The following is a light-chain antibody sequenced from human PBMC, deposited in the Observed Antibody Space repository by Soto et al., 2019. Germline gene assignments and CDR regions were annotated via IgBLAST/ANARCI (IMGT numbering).Light chain of an antibody. V-gene: IGKV3-15*01. Sequence: IVMTQSPATLSVSPGERATLSCRASQSVRNNLAWYQQKPGQAPSLLIYGASTRSTGIPARFSGSASGTDFTLTISILAPEDFTVYYCQQYGSSPRTFGQGTKVDIK. CDR3: QQYGSSPRT. CDR2: GAS. CDR1: QSVRNN. J-gene: IGKJ1*01.